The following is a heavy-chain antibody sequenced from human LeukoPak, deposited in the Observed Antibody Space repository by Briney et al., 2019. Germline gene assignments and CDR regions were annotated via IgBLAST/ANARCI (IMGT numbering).Heavy chain of an antibody. D-gene: IGHD6-13*01. V-gene: IGHV1-69*04. CDR2: IIPILGMA. Sequence: SVKVSCKASGGTFSSYAISWVRQAPGQGLEWMGRIIPILGMANYAQKFQGRVTITADKSTSTAYMELSSLRSEDTAVYYCARDLTYSSSPGYWGQGTLVTASS. CDR3: ARDLTYSSSPGY. CDR1: GGTFSSYA. J-gene: IGHJ4*02.